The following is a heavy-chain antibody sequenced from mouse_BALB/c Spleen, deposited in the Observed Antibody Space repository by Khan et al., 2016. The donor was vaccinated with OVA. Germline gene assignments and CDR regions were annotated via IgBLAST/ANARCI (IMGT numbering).Heavy chain of an antibody. V-gene: IGHV1-37*01. D-gene: IGHD2-1*01. CDR1: GYSFTGYI. CDR2: INPNNGDP. J-gene: IGHJ3*01. CDR3: ARGGYGTFAY. Sequence: VQLKESGPELVKPGASMKISCKASGYSFTGYILNWVKQGHGKNLEWIGLINPNNGDPSFNQKFKGKATLTIDKSSSTAYMEFLSLTSEDSAVYYWARGGYGTFAYWGQGTLDTVSA.